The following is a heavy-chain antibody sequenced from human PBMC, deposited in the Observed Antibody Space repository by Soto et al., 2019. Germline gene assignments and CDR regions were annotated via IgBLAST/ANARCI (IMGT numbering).Heavy chain of an antibody. Sequence: SETLSLTCTVSGGSISSGGYYWSWIRQHPGKGLEWIGYIYYSGSTYYNPSLKSRVTISVDTSKNQFSLKLSSVTAADTAVYYCARDVGIVATITDYYYYGMDVWGQGTTVTVSS. D-gene: IGHD5-12*01. CDR3: ARDVGIVATITDYYYYGMDV. CDR2: IYYSGST. V-gene: IGHV4-31*03. CDR1: GGSISSGGYY. J-gene: IGHJ6*02.